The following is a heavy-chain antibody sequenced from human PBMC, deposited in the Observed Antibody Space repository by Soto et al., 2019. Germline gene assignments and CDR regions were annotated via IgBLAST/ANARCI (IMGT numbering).Heavy chain of an antibody. D-gene: IGHD1-1*01. V-gene: IGHV3-30-3*01. CDR2: ASFDGNDK. Sequence: QVQLMESGGGVVQPGKSLRLSCAASGFTFSSYAIHWVRQAPGKGLEWVAVASFDGNDKYYADSVRGRFSISRDNANNTVSLQMNSLRPEDSAVYYCAKDPRRWGHNWSSSFDSWGQGVRVTVSS. CDR1: GFTFSSYA. J-gene: IGHJ4*02. CDR3: AKDPRRWGHNWSSSFDS.